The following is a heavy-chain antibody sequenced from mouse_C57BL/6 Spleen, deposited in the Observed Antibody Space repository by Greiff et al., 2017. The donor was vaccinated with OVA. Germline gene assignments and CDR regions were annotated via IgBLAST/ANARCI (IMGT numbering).Heavy chain of an antibody. D-gene: IGHD1-1*01. CDR3: AREGLLRLYYFDY. CDR1: GFTFSDYG. J-gene: IGHJ2*01. CDR2: ISSGSSTI. Sequence: DVKLVESGGGLVKPGGSLKLSCAASGFTFSDYGMHWVRQAPEKGLEWVAYISSGSSTIYYADTVKGRFTISRDNAKNTLFLQMTSLRSEDTAMYYCAREGLLRLYYFDYWGQGTTLTVSS. V-gene: IGHV5-17*01.